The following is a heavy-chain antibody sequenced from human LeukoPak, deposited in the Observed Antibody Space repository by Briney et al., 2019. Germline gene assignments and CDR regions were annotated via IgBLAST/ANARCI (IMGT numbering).Heavy chain of an antibody. Sequence: PSGTLSLTCAVSGGSISSSNWWSWVRPPPGKGLEWIGEIYHSGSTNYNPSLKSRVTISVDKSKNQFSLKLSSVTAADTAVYYCARARSGSSSGYYYYYGMDVWGQGTTVTVSS. CDR2: IYHSGST. CDR3: ARARSGSSSGYYYYYGMDV. V-gene: IGHV4-4*02. CDR1: GGSISSSNW. D-gene: IGHD6-19*01. J-gene: IGHJ6*02.